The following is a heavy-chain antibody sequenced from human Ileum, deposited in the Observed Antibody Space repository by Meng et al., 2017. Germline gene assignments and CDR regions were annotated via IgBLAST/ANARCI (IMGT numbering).Heavy chain of an antibody. D-gene: IGHD4-17*01. Sequence: QVQLQESGPGLVQPSQTLSPTCSVSGGSITSGGYYWTWIRQHPGKGLEYLGYMCEGGTTYYSPSLKSRVNISRDAPKNQFSLTLRSVTAADTAVYYCARANGDYGNWLDPWGQGTLVTVSS. CDR1: GGSITSGGYY. J-gene: IGHJ5*02. CDR3: ARANGDYGNWLDP. V-gene: IGHV4-31*03. CDR2: MCEGGTT.